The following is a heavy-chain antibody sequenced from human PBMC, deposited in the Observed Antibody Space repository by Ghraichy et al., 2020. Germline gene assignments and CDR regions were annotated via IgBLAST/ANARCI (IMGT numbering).Heavy chain of an antibody. CDR2: IYSGGST. CDR3: AKEEGGSWYYHAFDV. J-gene: IGHJ3*01. D-gene: IGHD6-13*01. V-gene: IGHV3-53*01. Sequence: GGSLRLSCAASGFTVSSTYMSWVRQAPGKGLEWVSVIYSGGSTYSADSVKGRFTTSRDNSKNTLYLQMDNLTAEDTAVYYCAKEEGGSWYYHAFDVWGQGTMVTVSS. CDR1: GFTVSSTY.